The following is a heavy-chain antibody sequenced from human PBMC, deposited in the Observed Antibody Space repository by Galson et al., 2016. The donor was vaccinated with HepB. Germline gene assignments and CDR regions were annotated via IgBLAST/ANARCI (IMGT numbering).Heavy chain of an antibody. D-gene: IGHD3-3*02. J-gene: IGHJ3*01. CDR2: IYYSGNT. CDR1: GGSISSGAYY. Sequence: VSGGSISSGAYYWSWVRQPPGRGLEWIGYIYYSGNTYYNPSLKSRVTISVDTSKNQYSLKLASITAADAAVYYCASWPSSITAFDFWGQGTMVSASS. CDR3: ASWPSSITAFDF. V-gene: IGHV4-30-4*01.